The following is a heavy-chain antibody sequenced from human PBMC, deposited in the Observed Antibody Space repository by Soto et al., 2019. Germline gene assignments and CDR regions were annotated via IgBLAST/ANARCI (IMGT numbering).Heavy chain of an antibody. D-gene: IGHD3-16*01. CDR1: GFTFSSYS. CDR3: AIYTCIMITHEYFQY. Sequence: GGSLRFSCAASGFTFSSYSMNWVRQAPGKGLEWVSYISSSSSTIYYADSVKGRFTISRDNAKNSLYLQMNSLRDEDTAVYYCAIYTCIMITHEYFQYWGKGTLVPVSS. CDR2: ISSSSSTI. V-gene: IGHV3-48*02. J-gene: IGHJ1*01.